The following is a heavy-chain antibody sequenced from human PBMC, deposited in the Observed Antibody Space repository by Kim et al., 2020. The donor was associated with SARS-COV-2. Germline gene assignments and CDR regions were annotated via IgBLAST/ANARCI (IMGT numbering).Heavy chain of an antibody. CDR3: TTGTTY. CDR2: HGSVK. V-gene: IGHV3-7*03. Sequence: HGSVKRYVDSVKGRCTISRDNAKNALYLQMDTLGAEDTALYYCTTGTTYWGQGTLVTVSS. D-gene: IGHD4-17*01. J-gene: IGHJ4*02.